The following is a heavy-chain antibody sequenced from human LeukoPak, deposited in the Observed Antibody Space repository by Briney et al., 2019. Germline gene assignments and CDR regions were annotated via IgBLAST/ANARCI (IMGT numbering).Heavy chain of an antibody. Sequence: GGSLRLSCAASGFTFSSYEMNWVRQAPGKGLEWVPYISSSGSTIYYADSVKGRFTISRDNAKNSLYLQMNSLRAEDTAVYYCARHCSSTSCYVGDAFDIWGQGTMVTVSS. CDR1: GFTFSSYE. J-gene: IGHJ3*02. CDR2: ISSSGSTI. V-gene: IGHV3-48*03. CDR3: ARHCSSTSCYVGDAFDI. D-gene: IGHD2-2*01.